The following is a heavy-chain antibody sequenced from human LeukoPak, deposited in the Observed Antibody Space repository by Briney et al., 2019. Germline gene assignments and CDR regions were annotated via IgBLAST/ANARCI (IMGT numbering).Heavy chain of an antibody. CDR3: ARSEINDYIKY. V-gene: IGHV4-34*01. D-gene: IGHD3-16*01. J-gene: IGHJ4*02. CDR2: INHSGST. Sequence: SETLSLTCAVYGGSFSGYYWSWIRQPPGKGLEWIGEINHSGSTNYNPSLKSRVTISVDTSKNQFSLKLSSVTAADTAVYYCARSEINDYIKYWGQGILVTVSS. CDR1: GGSFSGYY.